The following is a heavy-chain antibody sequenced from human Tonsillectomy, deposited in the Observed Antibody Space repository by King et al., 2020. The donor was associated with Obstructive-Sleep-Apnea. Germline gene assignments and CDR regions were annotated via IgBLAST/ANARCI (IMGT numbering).Heavy chain of an antibody. Sequence: QLQESGPGLVKPSQTLSLTCIVSGGSISSGDYYWSWIRQHPGKGLEWIGYIYYSGCTYYNPSLKSRVTISVDTSKNQFSLKLSSVTAADTAVYYCARTAVTMIRGVIITEDYYYYYGMDVWGQGTTVTVSS. CDR3: ARTAVTMIRGVIITEDYYYYYGMDV. CDR1: GGSISSGDYY. D-gene: IGHD3-10*01. CDR2: IYYSGCT. J-gene: IGHJ6*02. V-gene: IGHV4-31*03.